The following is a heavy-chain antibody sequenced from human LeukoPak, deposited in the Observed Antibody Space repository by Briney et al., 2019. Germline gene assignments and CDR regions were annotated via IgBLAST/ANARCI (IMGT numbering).Heavy chain of an antibody. CDR2: ISYDGSNK. J-gene: IGHJ3*01. V-gene: IGHV3-30-3*01. CDR1: GFTFSSYA. D-gene: IGHD3-9*01. CDR3: ARERRLRYFDYGIAHDAFDV. Sequence: GGSLRLSCAASGFTFSSYAMHWVRQAPGKGLEWVAVISYDGSNKYYADSVKGRFTISRDNSKNTLYLQTNSLRAEDTAVYYCARERRLRYFDYGIAHDAFDVWGQGTMVTVSS.